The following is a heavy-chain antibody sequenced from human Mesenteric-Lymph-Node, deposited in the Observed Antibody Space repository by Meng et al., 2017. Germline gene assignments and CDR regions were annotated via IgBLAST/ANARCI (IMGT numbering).Heavy chain of an antibody. CDR2: ISATGTST. Sequence: GESLKISCAASGFPFSLYAMGWVRQAPGQGLELVSAISATGTSTYYSDSVKGRFTVSRDNSRSTLYLQMKSLRAEDTAMYYCAFDFWGQGTLVTVSS. CDR3: AFDF. CDR1: GFPFSLYA. J-gene: IGHJ4*02. V-gene: IGHV3-23*01.